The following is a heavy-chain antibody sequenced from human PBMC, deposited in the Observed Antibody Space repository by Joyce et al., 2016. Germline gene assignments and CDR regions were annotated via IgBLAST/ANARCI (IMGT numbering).Heavy chain of an antibody. CDR2: ISNSSSLI. CDR1: GFTFSSYS. CDR3: ATSSGYDLKFDS. V-gene: IGHV3-48*02. Sequence: EVQLVESGGGLVQPGGSLRLSCVASGFTFSSYSMNWVRQAPGKGLEWVSFISNSSSLIYYADSVKGRFTISGDNAKNSLYLQMNSLRDEDTAVYFCATSSGYDLKFDSWGQGTLVTVSS. D-gene: IGHD5-12*01. J-gene: IGHJ4*02.